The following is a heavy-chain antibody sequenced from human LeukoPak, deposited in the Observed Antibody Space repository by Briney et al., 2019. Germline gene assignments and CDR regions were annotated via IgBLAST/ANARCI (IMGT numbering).Heavy chain of an antibody. CDR3: ASAGLMVYAETYPAAFDI. CDR2: INHSGST. D-gene: IGHD2-8*01. J-gene: IGHJ3*02. Sequence: SETLSLTCAVYGGSFSGYYWSWIRQPPGKGLEWIGEINHSGSTNYNPSLKSRVTISVDTSKNQFSLKLSSVTAADTAVYYCASAGLMVYAETYPAAFDIWGQGTMVTVSS. CDR1: GGSFSGYY. V-gene: IGHV4-34*01.